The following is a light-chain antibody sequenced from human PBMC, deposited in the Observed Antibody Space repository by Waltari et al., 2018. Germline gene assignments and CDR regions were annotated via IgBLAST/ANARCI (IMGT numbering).Light chain of an antibody. CDR2: KAS. Sequence: DIQMTQSPSTLSASVGDRVTITRRAIQSLSNWMACYQQKPRKAPKVLLYKASTIESGVPERFSGSGAWIEFTPTVSSLQQDDFANYYCQQYRNVWTFGQVTKVYIK. V-gene: IGKV1-5*03. CDR3: QQYRNVWT. J-gene: IGKJ1*01. CDR1: QSLSNW.